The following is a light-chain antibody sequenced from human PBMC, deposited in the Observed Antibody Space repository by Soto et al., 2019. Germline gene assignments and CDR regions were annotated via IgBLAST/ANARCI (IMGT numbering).Light chain of an antibody. CDR2: DAS. CDR1: QSINRL. V-gene: IGKV1-5*01. J-gene: IGKJ1*01. Sequence: IKMPPSPSILSASVSARVTITCRASQSINRLLAWYQQKPGKAPNLLVYDASSLQSGVPSRFSGSGSGTEFTLTISGLQPQDFATYYCQQYDSLWTFGQGTKVDIK. CDR3: QQYDSLWT.